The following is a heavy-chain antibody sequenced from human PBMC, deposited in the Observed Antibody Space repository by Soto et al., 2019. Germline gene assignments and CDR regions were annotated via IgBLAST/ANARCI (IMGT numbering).Heavy chain of an antibody. CDR1: GFTFSSYG. CDR2: IWYDGSNK. Sequence: QVQLVESGGGVVQPGRSLRLSCAASGFTFSSYGMHWVRQAPGKGLEWVAVIWYDGSNKYYADSVKGRFTISRDNSKNTLYLQMNSLRAEDTAVYYCARESITISGEAFDIWGQGTMVTVSS. J-gene: IGHJ3*02. V-gene: IGHV3-33*01. CDR3: ARESITISGEAFDI. D-gene: IGHD3-3*01.